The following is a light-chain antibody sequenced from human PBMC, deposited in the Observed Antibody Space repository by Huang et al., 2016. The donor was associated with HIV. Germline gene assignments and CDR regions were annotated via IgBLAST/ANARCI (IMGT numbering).Light chain of an antibody. CDR2: GAY. V-gene: IGKV3-20*01. J-gene: IGKJ1*01. CDR3: QQYGISPWT. CDR1: ESVISDH. Sequence: EVVLTQSPGTLSLSPGERGTLSCRASESVISDHLAWYQQKPGQAHSLLIYGAYARATGIPDRFVGSGSGTGFTLTISRLEAEDSATYYCQQYGISPWTFGHGTKVEIK.